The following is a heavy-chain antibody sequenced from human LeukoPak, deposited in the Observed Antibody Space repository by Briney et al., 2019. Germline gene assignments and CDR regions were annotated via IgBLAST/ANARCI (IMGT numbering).Heavy chain of an antibody. CDR2: ISGSGGST. Sequence: GGSLRLSCAASGFTFSSYAMSWVRQAPGKGLEWVSVISGSGGSTYSADSVKGRFTISRDNAKNSLFLQMNTLRAEDTAVYYCARDPYSSTWSYGMDVWGQGTTVTVSS. CDR1: GFTFSSYA. D-gene: IGHD6-6*01. V-gene: IGHV3-23*01. J-gene: IGHJ6*02. CDR3: ARDPYSSTWSYGMDV.